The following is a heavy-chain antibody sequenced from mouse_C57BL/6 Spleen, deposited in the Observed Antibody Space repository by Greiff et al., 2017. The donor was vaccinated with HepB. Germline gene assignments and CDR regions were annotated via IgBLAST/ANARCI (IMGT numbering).Heavy chain of an antibody. D-gene: IGHD2-2*01. CDR1: GFSFNTYA. Sequence: EVKLEESGGGLVQPKGSLKLSCAASGFSFNTYAMNWVRQAPGKGLEWVARIRSKSNNYATYYADSVKDRFTISRDDSESMLYLQMNNLKTEDTAMYYCVRGYYYAMDYWGQGTSVTVSS. J-gene: IGHJ4*01. V-gene: IGHV10-1*01. CDR2: IRSKSNNYAT. CDR3: VRGYYYAMDY.